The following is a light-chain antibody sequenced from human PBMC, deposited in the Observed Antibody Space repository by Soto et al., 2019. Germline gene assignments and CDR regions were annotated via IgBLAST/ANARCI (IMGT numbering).Light chain of an antibody. CDR1: QTVSNW. CDR2: KAS. V-gene: IGKV1-5*03. CDR3: QQYSAYWT. Sequence: IQLTQSPSTLSASVGDRVTITCRASQTVSNWLAWFQQKPGKAPRLLIHKASSLGSGVPSRFSGSGSGTEFTLTISSLQPEDFATYFCQQYSAYWTFGQGTKVEIK. J-gene: IGKJ1*01.